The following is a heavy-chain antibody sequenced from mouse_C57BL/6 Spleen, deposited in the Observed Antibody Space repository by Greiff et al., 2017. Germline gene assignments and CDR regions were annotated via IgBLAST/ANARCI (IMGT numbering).Heavy chain of an antibody. D-gene: IGHD3-2*02. CDR3: ARGDSSGSTFDY. V-gene: IGHV1-69*01. J-gene: IGHJ2*01. CDR1: GYTFTSYW. Sequence: QVQLKESGAELVMPGASVKLSCKASGYTFTSYWMHWVKQRPGQGLEWIGEIDPSDSYTNYNQKFKGKSTLTVDKSSSTAYMQLSSLTSEDSAVYYCARGDSSGSTFDYWGQGTTLTVSS. CDR2: IDPSDSYT.